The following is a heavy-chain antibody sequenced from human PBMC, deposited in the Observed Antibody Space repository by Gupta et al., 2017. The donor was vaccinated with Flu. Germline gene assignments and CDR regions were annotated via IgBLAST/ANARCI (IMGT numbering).Heavy chain of an antibody. Sequence: EVQLLESGGGLVQPGGSLRLSCAASGFTFSSYAMSWVRQAPGKGLEWVSAISGSGGSTDYADSVKGRLTIARDNSKNTLYLKMKRLRAEDTAVDDCAKDIVPIDYGGQGTMVTVSS. D-gene: IGHD2-8*01. CDR2: ISGSGGST. CDR3: AKDIVPIDY. J-gene: IGHJ4*02. CDR1: GFTFSSYA. V-gene: IGHV3-23*01.